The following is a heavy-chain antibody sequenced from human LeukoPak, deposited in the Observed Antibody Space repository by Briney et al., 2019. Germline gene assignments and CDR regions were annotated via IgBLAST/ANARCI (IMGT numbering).Heavy chain of an antibody. V-gene: IGHV3-48*01. Sequence: GGSLRLSCAASGFTFSSYSMNWVRQAPGKGLEWVSYISSSSSTIYYADSVKGRFTISRDNSKNTLYLQMNSLRAEDPAVYYCAKDRGCSSTSCYASYYYYMDVWGKGTTVTIS. J-gene: IGHJ6*03. CDR2: ISSSSSTI. D-gene: IGHD2-2*01. CDR1: GFTFSSYS. CDR3: AKDRGCSSTSCYASYYYYMDV.